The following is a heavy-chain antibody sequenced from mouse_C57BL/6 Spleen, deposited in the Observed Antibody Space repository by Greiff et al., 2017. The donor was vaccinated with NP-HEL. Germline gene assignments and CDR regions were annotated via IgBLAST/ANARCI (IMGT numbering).Heavy chain of an antibody. Sequence: QVQLQQSGPGLVQPSQSLSITCTVSGFSLTSYGVHWVRQSPGKGLEWLGVIWSGGSTDYNAAFISRLGISKDNSKSQVFFKMNSLQADDTAIYYCASTFAYWGQGTLVTVSA. V-gene: IGHV2-2*01. CDR1: GFSLTSYG. J-gene: IGHJ3*01. CDR2: IWSGGST. CDR3: ASTFAY.